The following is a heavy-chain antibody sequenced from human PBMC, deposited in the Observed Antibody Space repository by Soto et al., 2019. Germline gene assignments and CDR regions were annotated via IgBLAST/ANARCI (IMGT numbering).Heavy chain of an antibody. D-gene: IGHD5-18*01. CDR1: GFTFSDHY. CDR2: TRNKANSYTT. V-gene: IGHV3-72*01. J-gene: IGHJ6*02. Sequence: PGGSLRLSCAASGFTFSDHYMDWVRQAPGKGLEWVGRTRNKANSYTTEYAASVKGRFTISRDDSKNSLYLQMNSLKTEDTAVYYCARVSGYSYGYFYYYGMDVWAQGTTVTVS. CDR3: ARVSGYSYGYFYYYGMDV.